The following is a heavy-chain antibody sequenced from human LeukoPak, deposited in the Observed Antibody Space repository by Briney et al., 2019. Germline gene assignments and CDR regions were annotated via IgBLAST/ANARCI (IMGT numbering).Heavy chain of an antibody. CDR3: ARAANPLWFGDINWFDP. J-gene: IGHJ5*02. V-gene: IGHV1-8*01. Sequence: ASVKVSCKASGYTFTSYDINWVRQATGQGLEWMGWMNPNSGNTGYAQKFQGRATMTRNTSISTAYMELSSLRSEDTAVYYCARAANPLWFGDINWFDPWGQGTLVTVSS. CDR1: GYTFTSYD. CDR2: MNPNSGNT. D-gene: IGHD3-10*01.